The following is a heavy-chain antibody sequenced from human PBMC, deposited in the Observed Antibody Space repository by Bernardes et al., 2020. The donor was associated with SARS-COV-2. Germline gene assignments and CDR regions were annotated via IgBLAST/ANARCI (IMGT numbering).Heavy chain of an antibody. CDR1: GYTFTGYY. J-gene: IGHJ6*02. CDR2: INPNSGGT. V-gene: IGHV1-2*02. CDR3: ARPITPFLEWLSGDYYYYGMDV. Sequence: ASVKVSCKASGYTFTGYYMHWVRQAPGQGLEWMGWINPNSGGTNYAQKFQGRVTMTRDTSISTAYMELSRLRSDDTAVYYCARPITPFLEWLSGDYYYYGMDVWGQGTTVTVSS. D-gene: IGHD3-3*01.